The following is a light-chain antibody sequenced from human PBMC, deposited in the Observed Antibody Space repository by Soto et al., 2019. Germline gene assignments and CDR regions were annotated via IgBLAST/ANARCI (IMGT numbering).Light chain of an antibody. J-gene: IGLJ2*01. V-gene: IGLV2-14*01. CDR2: DVS. Sequence: QSALTQPASVSGSPGQSITISCTGTSSDVGGYNYVSWYQQHPGKAPKLMIYDVSNRPSGVSNRFSGSKSGNTASRTISGRQAEDEADNDRSAETSSSTRVFGGGTKLTVL. CDR3: SAETSSSTRV. CDR1: SSDVGGYNY.